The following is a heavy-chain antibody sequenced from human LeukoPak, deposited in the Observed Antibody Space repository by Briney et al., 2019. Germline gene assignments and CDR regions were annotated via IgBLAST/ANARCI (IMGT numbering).Heavy chain of an antibody. Sequence: GASVKVSCKASGYTFSSYDINWVRQATGQGLEWMGWMNPNSGNTGYAKKFQGRVTMTRDTSISTAYMELSSLRSEDTAVYYCARSYPGPYYDFWSGYYGFDYWGQGTLVTVSS. J-gene: IGHJ4*02. D-gene: IGHD3-3*01. V-gene: IGHV1-8*01. CDR2: MNPNSGNT. CDR1: GYTFSSYD. CDR3: ARSYPGPYYDFWSGYYGFDY.